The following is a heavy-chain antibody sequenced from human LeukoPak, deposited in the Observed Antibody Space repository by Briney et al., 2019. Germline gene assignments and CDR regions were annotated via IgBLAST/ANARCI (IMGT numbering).Heavy chain of an antibody. Sequence: PGGSLRLSCAASGFTFSSYWMHWVRQAPGKGLVWVSRINSDGSSTSYADSVKGRFTISRDNAKNSLYLQMNSPRGEDTALYHCARVGGPSHYGGETYDMDVWGKGTTVTISS. CDR2: INSDGSST. D-gene: IGHD4-23*01. V-gene: IGHV3-74*01. CDR3: ARVGGPSHYGGETYDMDV. J-gene: IGHJ6*03. CDR1: GFTFSSYW.